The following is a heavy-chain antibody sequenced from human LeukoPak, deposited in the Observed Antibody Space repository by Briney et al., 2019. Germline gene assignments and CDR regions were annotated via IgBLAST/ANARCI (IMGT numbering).Heavy chain of an antibody. CDR2: VKHDGDT. CDR3: ARGPVALPNDRLSLFFDF. CDR1: GASFNTYY. Sequence: SETLSLTCAVYGASFNTYYWTWIRQSPDKAREWIGEVKHDGDTNVNPSLRSRVVMSVDASKNQFSLKMTSVTAADTAIYFCARGPVALPNDRLSLFFDFWGQGTLVTVSS. V-gene: IGHV4-34*01. D-gene: IGHD2-8*01. J-gene: IGHJ5*01.